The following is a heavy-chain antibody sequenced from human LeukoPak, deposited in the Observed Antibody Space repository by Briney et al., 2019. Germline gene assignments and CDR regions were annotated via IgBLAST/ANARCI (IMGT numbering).Heavy chain of an antibody. CDR3: ARHLPKWGWDY. Sequence: SETLSLTCTVSGGSISSYYWSWIRQPPGKGLEWIGYIYYSGSTKYNPSLKSRVTISVDSSKNQFSLKLSSVTAADTAVYYCARHLPKWGWDYWGQGTLVTVSS. V-gene: IGHV4-59*08. D-gene: IGHD1-26*01. CDR2: IYYSGST. CDR1: GGSISSYY. J-gene: IGHJ4*02.